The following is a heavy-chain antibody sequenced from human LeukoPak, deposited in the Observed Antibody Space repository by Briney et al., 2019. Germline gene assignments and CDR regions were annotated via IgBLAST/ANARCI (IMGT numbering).Heavy chain of an antibody. Sequence: GGSLRLSCAASGFTFSSYAMHWVRQAPGKGLEWVAVISYDGSNKYYADSVKGRFTISRDNSKNMLYLQMNSLRAEDTAVYYCARSSQNWNEDYWGQGTLVTVSS. J-gene: IGHJ4*02. CDR3: ARSSQNWNEDY. V-gene: IGHV3-30*04. CDR1: GFTFSSYA. D-gene: IGHD1-1*01. CDR2: ISYDGSNK.